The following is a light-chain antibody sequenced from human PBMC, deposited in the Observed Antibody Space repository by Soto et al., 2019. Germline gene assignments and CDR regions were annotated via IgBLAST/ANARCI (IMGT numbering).Light chain of an antibody. J-gene: IGKJ4*01. CDR2: GAS. CDR3: QQYNNWPLT. V-gene: IGKV3-15*01. Sequence: EVVMTQSPATLSVSPGERATLSCRASQSVSSNLAWYQQKPGQAPRLLIYGASTGAPGIPARFSGSGSGTEFTLTVSSLQSEDYAVYYCQQYNNWPLTFGGGTKVEIK. CDR1: QSVSSN.